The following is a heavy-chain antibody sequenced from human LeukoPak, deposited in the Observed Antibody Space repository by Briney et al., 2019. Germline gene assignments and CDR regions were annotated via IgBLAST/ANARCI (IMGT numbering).Heavy chain of an antibody. CDR1: GFTVSSNY. CDR2: IYSGGST. V-gene: IGHV3-66*01. Sequence: PGGSLRLSCEASGFTVSSNYMSWVRQAPGKGLEWVSVIYSGGSTYYADSVKGRFTISRDNSKNTLYLQMNTLRAEDTAVYYCAREGGPYRPLDYSGQGTLVTVAS. J-gene: IGHJ4*02. CDR3: AREGGPYRPLDY.